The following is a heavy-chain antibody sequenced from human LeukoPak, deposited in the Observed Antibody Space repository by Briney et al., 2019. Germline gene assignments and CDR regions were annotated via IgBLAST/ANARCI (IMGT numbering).Heavy chain of an antibody. J-gene: IGHJ3*02. D-gene: IGHD5-24*01. CDR1: GFTFSSYE. CDR2: ISSGSSYI. CDR3: ARDVEMATMAAFDI. Sequence: GGSLRLSCAASGFTFSSYEMNWVRQAPGKGLEWVSSISSGSSYIFYSDSLKGRVTISRDNAKNSLYLQMNGLRAEDTAVYYCARDVEMATMAAFDIWGQGTMVTVSS. V-gene: IGHV3-21*01.